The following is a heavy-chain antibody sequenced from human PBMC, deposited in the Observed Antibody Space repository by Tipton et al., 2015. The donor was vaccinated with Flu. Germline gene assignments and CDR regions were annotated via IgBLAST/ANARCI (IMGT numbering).Heavy chain of an antibody. CDR1: RFTFSTDA. V-gene: IGHV3-23*01. J-gene: IGHJ6*02. Sequence: SLRLSCAASRFTFSTDAMSWVRQAPGKGLEWVSSISGVGVSTYYADSVKGRFTITRDNSKNTVYLQMNSLRAEDTAVYYCARDPDSSGWPSYSYYGMDVWGQGTTVTVSS. CDR3: ARDPDSSGWPSYSYYGMDV. D-gene: IGHD6-19*01. CDR2: ISGVGVST.